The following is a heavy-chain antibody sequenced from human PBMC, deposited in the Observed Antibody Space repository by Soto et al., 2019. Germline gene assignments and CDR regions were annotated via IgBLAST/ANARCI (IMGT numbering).Heavy chain of an antibody. CDR1: GGSISSSISY. V-gene: IGHV4-39*07. Sequence: SETLSLTCTVSGGSISSSISYWGWIRQPPGKGLEWVGSIYYSGSTNYNPSLKSRVTISVDTSKNQFSLKLSSVTAADTAVYYCARGDGASWGYYFDHWGQGTLVTVSS. J-gene: IGHJ4*02. CDR2: IYYSGST. CDR3: ARGDGASWGYYFDH. D-gene: IGHD7-27*01.